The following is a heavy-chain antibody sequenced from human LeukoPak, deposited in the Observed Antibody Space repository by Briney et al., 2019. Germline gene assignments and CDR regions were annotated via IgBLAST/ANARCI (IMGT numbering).Heavy chain of an antibody. CDR3: ARDQAFVYCSGGTCYDDY. D-gene: IGHD2-15*01. Sequence: ASVKVSCRASGYTFTGYYMHWVRQAPGQGLEWMGWINPNSGDTHYAQKFQGRVTMTRDTSINTAYMELSRLRSDDTAVYYCARDQAFVYCSGGTCYDDYWGQGSLVTVSS. CDR2: INPNSGDT. V-gene: IGHV1-2*02. CDR1: GYTFTGYY. J-gene: IGHJ4*02.